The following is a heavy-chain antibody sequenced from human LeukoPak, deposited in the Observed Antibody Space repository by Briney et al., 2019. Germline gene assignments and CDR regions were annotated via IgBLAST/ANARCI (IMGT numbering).Heavy chain of an antibody. D-gene: IGHD6-13*01. CDR3: AKDRDSGSSWPYFDY. CDR1: GFTFSSYG. Sequence: PGGSLRLSCAASGFTFSSYGMHWVRQAPGKGLEWVAVISYDGSNKYYADSAKGRFTISRDNSKNTLYLQMNSLRAEDTAVYYCAKDRDSGSSWPYFDYWGQGTLVTVSS. V-gene: IGHV3-30*18. CDR2: ISYDGSNK. J-gene: IGHJ4*02.